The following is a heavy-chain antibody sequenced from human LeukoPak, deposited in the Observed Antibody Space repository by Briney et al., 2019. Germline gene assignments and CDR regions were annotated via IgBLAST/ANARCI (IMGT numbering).Heavy chain of an antibody. CDR1: GFTFSSYG. Sequence: GESLRLSCAAAGFTFSSYGMHWVRQAPGKGLEWVAFIRYDGSNKYYADSVKGRFTISRDNSKNTLYLQMNSLRAEDTAVYYCAKDTSGYSSTFHIWAQGTMVTVSS. CDR2: IRYDGSNK. J-gene: IGHJ3*02. V-gene: IGHV3-30*02. D-gene: IGHD6-13*01. CDR3: AKDTSGYSSTFHI.